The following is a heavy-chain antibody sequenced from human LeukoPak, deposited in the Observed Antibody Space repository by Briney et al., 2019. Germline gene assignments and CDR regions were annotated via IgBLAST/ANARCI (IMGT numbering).Heavy chain of an antibody. Sequence: SETLSLTCTVSGGSVSSGSYYWSWIRQPPGKGLEWIGDIYYSGSTNYNPSLKSRVTISVDTSKNQFSLKLSSVTAADTAVYYCARYCSSTSCELSYYYGMDVWGQGTTVTVSS. CDR1: GGSVSSGSYY. CDR3: ARYCSSTSCELSYYYGMDV. D-gene: IGHD2-2*01. V-gene: IGHV4-61*01. J-gene: IGHJ6*02. CDR2: IYYSGST.